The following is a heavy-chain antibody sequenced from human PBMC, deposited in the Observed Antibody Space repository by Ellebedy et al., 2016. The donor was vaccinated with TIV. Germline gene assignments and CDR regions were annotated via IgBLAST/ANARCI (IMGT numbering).Heavy chain of an antibody. CDR1: GYMFTGYY. J-gene: IGHJ4*02. V-gene: IGHV1-2*02. D-gene: IGHD5-12*01. CDR2: VNPNTGGT. CDR3: VRGSKMNSASAYDSGFDH. Sequence: ASVKVSXXASGYMFTGYYLQWVRQAPGQGLEWVGWVNPNTGGTVFAQKFQGRATMTRDTSITTAYMEMWGLTSDDTAVYYCVRGSKMNSASAYDSGFDHWGQGSLVTVSS.